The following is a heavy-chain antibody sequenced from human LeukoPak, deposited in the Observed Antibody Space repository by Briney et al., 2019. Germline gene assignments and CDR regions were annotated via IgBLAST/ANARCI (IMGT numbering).Heavy chain of an antibody. D-gene: IGHD3-22*01. CDR1: GYTFTGYY. CDR3: ARDRRGPYDSSGYRRSKFDY. Sequence: GASVKVSCKASGYTFTGYYMYWVRQAPGQGLKWMGWINPNSGGTNYAQKFQGRVTMTRDTSISTAYMELSRLRSDDTAVYYCARDRRGPYDSSGYRRSKFDYWGQGTLVTVSS. V-gene: IGHV1-2*02. J-gene: IGHJ4*02. CDR2: INPNSGGT.